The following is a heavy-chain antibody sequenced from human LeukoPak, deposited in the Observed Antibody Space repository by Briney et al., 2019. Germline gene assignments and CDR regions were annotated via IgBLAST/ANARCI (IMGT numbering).Heavy chain of an antibody. J-gene: IGHJ4*02. CDR1: GFTFSNYW. D-gene: IGHD3-22*01. CDR2: IKEDGSEA. V-gene: IGHV3-7*03. Sequence: GGSLRLSCAASGFTFSNYWMSWVRQAPGKGPEWMGNIKEDGSEAYYVDSVKGRFTISRDNAQNSLYLHMHSLRVEDTAVYYCARDAMDYYDNSGYQFDYWGQGTLVTVSS. CDR3: ARDAMDYYDNSGYQFDY.